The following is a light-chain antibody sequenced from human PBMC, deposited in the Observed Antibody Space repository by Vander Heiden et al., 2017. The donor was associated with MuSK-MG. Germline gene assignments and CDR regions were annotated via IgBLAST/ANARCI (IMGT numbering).Light chain of an antibody. Sequence: QSVLTQPPSASGTPGQRVTISCSGSSPNIGSNYVYWYQQLPGTAPKLLIYKKNQRPSGVPDRCSASTSGSSASLAISGLLSEDEADYYCAASDDSLSGYVVVGGGTKLTVL. CDR3: AASDDSLSGYVV. CDR1: SPNIGSNY. CDR2: KKN. V-gene: IGLV1-47*01. J-gene: IGLJ2*01.